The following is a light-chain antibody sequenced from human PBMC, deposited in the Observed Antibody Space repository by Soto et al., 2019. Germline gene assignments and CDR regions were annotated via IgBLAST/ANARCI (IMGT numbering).Light chain of an antibody. CDR2: DAS. Sequence: DIQMTQSPSSLSASVGDRVTITCQASQDISNYLNWYQQKPGKAPKLLIYDASNLETGVPSRFSGSGSGTDFTFTISSLQAEDVAVYYCQQYYNTPPNFGQGTRLEIK. V-gene: IGKV1-33*01. CDR3: QQYYNTPPN. CDR1: QDISNY. J-gene: IGKJ5*01.